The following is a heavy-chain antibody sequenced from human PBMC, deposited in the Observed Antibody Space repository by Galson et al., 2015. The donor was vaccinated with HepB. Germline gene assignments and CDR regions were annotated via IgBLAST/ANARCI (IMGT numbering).Heavy chain of an antibody. Sequence: SLRLSCAASGFTFSSYSMNWVRQAPGKGLEWVSYISSSGSTIYYADSVKGRFTISRDNAKNSLYLQMNSLRDEDTAVYYCARDPDGNYYSYYYYGMDVWGQGTTVTVSS. D-gene: IGHD1-26*01. V-gene: IGHV3-48*02. J-gene: IGHJ6*02. CDR2: ISSSGSTI. CDR3: ARDPDGNYYSYYYYGMDV. CDR1: GFTFSSYS.